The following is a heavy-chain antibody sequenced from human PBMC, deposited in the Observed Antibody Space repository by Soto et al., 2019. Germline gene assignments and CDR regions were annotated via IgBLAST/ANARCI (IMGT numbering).Heavy chain of an antibody. CDR2: IRSKANNFAT. CDR1: GFTFSDSA. V-gene: IGHV3-73*02. D-gene: IGHD3-22*01. Sequence: EVQVVESGGGLVQPGGSLTLSCAASGFTFSDSAMHWVRQASGKGLEWLGRIRSKANNFATAYVASVKGRFTISRDDAKNTVYLQMNSLNSEDTAVYYCTRRSEYDSGGYYYAYDYWGQGTRVTVSS. CDR3: TRRSEYDSGGYYYAYDY. J-gene: IGHJ4*02.